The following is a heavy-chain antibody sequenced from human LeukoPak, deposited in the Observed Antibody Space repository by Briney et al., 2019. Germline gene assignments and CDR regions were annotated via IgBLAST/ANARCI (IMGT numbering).Heavy chain of an antibody. D-gene: IGHD3-22*01. V-gene: IGHV3-21*01. CDR2: ISSSSSYI. CDR1: GLTFSSYS. CDR3: ARDADYYDSSGYSYYFDY. Sequence: GRSLTLSCSPSGLTFSSYSMNWVRQAPGKGLEWVSSISSSSSYIYYADSVKGRFTISRDNAKNSLYLQMNSLRADDTAVYYCARDADYYDSSGYSYYFDYWGQGTLVTVSS. J-gene: IGHJ4*02.